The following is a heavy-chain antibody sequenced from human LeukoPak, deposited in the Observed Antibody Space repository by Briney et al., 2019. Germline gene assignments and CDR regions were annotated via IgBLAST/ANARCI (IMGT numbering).Heavy chain of an antibody. D-gene: IGHD4-17*01. Sequence: GGSLRLSCAASGFSFSSYGMHWVRQAPGKGLEWVAFIRYDGSNKYYADSVKGRFTISRDNSKNTLYLQMNSLRAEDTAVYYCAVGPGYGDYIDYWGQGTLVTVSS. CDR1: GFSFSSYG. J-gene: IGHJ4*02. V-gene: IGHV3-30*02. CDR3: AVGPGYGDYIDY. CDR2: IRYDGSNK.